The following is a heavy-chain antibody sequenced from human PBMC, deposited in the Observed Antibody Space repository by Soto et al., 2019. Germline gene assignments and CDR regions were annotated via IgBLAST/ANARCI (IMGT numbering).Heavy chain of an antibody. CDR1: GYTFTSYG. CDR3: ARVAAVAGTNYGMDV. J-gene: IGHJ6*02. V-gene: IGHV1-2*04. Sequence: GASVKVSCKASGYTFTSYGISWVRQAPGQGLEWMGWINPNSGGTNYAQKFQGWVTMTRDTSISTAYMELSRLRSDDTAVYYCARVAAVAGTNYGMDVWGQGTTVTVSS. D-gene: IGHD6-19*01. CDR2: INPNSGGT.